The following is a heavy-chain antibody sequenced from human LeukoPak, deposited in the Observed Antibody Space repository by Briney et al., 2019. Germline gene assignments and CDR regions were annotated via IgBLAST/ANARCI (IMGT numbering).Heavy chain of an antibody. Sequence: GGSLRLSCAASGFTFSAYPMHWVRQAPGKGLEWVANIKEDGSQKYYVDSVKGRFTISRDNAKNSLFLQTNSLRVDDTAVYYCARDSGWFRFDYWGQGTLVTVSS. D-gene: IGHD6-19*01. J-gene: IGHJ4*02. CDR1: GFTFSAYP. CDR3: ARDSGWFRFDY. CDR2: IKEDGSQK. V-gene: IGHV3-7*03.